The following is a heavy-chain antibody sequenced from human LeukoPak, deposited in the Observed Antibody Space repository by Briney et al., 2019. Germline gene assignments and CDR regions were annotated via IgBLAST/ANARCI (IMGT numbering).Heavy chain of an antibody. D-gene: IGHD2-2*01. V-gene: IGHV3-23*01. J-gene: IGHJ5*02. CDR1: GFTFSSYA. CDR2: ISGNSGST. Sequence: GGSLRLSCAASGFTFSSYAMSWVRQAPGKGLEWVSSISGNSGSTYYADSVKGRFTISRDTSKNTLYLQMNSLTAEDTAIYYCTKDIVVVPAQGNWFDPWGQGTLVTVSS. CDR3: TKDIVVVPAQGNWFDP.